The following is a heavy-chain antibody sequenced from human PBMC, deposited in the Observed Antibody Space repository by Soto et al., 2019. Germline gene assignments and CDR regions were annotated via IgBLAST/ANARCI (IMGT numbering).Heavy chain of an antibody. J-gene: IGHJ6*02. D-gene: IGHD2-2*01. V-gene: IGHV3-30*18. CDR1: GFPFSTYG. Sequence: GGSLRLSCAASGFPFSTYGIHWVRQAPGKGLEWVAVISFDGTNTYEADSVKGRFTISRDNSKNTLYLQMNSLTIEGTAVYYCAKDLALYQIGSHYGMDVWGPGTTVTVSS. CDR3: AKDLALYQIGSHYGMDV. CDR2: ISFDGTNT.